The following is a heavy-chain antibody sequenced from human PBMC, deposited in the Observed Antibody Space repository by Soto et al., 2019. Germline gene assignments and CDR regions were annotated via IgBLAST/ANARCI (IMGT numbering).Heavy chain of an antibody. D-gene: IGHD1-7*01. V-gene: IGHV3-33*01. CDR1: GFTFNNYG. J-gene: IGHJ4*02. CDR3: ARGNWNYGYFDY. CDR2: IWYDGSYK. Sequence: QVQLVESGGGVVQPGRSLRLSCAASGFTFNNYGMHWVRQAPGKGLEWVAVIWYDGSYKYNADSVKGRFTISRDTSKNTLSLQMNSLRGEDTAVYHCARGNWNYGYFDYWGQGTLVTVSS.